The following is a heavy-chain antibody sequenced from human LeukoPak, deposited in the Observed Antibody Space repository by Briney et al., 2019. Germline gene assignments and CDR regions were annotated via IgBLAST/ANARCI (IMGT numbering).Heavy chain of an antibody. V-gene: IGHV6-1*01. CDR2: TYYRSRWGN. J-gene: IGHJ6*02. CDR3: ARDVSWNDVYYGMDV. Sequence: SQTLSLTCAISGDSVSNNIATWNWIRQSPSRGLEWLGRTYYRSRWGNDYAISVKSRITINPDTSKNQFSLQLNSVTPEDTAVYYCARDVSWNDVYYGMDVWGQGTTVTVSS. CDR1: GDSVSNNIAT. D-gene: IGHD1-1*01.